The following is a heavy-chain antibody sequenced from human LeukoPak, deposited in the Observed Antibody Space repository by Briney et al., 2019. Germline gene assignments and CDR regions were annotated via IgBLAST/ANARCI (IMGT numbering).Heavy chain of an antibody. J-gene: IGHJ3*02. CDR3: ARDRISINALDM. Sequence: SETLSLTCSVSGDSITGHYLTWIRQPPGNGLEWIGYISHIGSTNYNPFLKSRVTISVDTSKNQFSLKLTSVTAADTALYYCARDRISINALDMWGQGTMVTVSS. D-gene: IGHD1-14*01. CDR1: GDSITGHY. V-gene: IGHV4-59*11. CDR2: ISHIGST.